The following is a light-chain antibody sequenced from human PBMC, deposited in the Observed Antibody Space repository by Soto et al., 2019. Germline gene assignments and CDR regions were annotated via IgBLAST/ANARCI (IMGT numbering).Light chain of an antibody. Sequence: EIVMTQSPATLSVSPGERATLSCRASQSVGGNLAWYQQRPGRARRLLIYDASTRATDIPASFSGSGSGTEVTLTISSLQSEDFALYYCQQYNNWPLYTFGQVTKLEIK. CDR1: QSVGGN. J-gene: IGKJ2*01. CDR2: DAS. V-gene: IGKV3-15*01. CDR3: QQYNNWPLYT.